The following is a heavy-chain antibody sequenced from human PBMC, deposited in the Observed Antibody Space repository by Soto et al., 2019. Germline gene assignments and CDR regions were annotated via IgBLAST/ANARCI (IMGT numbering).Heavy chain of an antibody. V-gene: IGHV4-31*03. D-gene: IGHD3-16*01. CDR1: GGSISSGGYY. CDR2: IYYSGST. CDR3: ARSRGRYDYIAGY. J-gene: IGHJ4*02. Sequence: QVQLQESGPGLVKPSQTLSLTCTVSGGSISSGGYYWRWIRQHPGKALEWIGYIYYSGSTYYNASLKSRVTISVDTSKSQFSLKLSSVTAADTAVYYCARSRGRYDYIAGYWGQGTLVTVSS.